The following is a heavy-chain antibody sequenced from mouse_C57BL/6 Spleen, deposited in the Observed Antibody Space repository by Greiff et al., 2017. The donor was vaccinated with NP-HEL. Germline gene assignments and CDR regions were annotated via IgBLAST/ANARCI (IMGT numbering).Heavy chain of an antibody. Sequence: EVQLQQSGPELVKPGASVKMSCKASGYTFTDYNMHWVKQSHGKSLEWIGYINPNNGGTSYNQKFKGKATLTVNKSSSTAYMELRSLTSEDSAVYYCARRPQLGRYFDYWGQGTTLTVSS. V-gene: IGHV1-22*01. CDR3: ARRPQLGRYFDY. D-gene: IGHD4-1*02. J-gene: IGHJ2*01. CDR1: GYTFTDYN. CDR2: INPNNGGT.